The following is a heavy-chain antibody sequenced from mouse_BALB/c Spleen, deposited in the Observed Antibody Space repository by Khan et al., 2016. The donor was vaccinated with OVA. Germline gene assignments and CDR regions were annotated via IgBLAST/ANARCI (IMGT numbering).Heavy chain of an antibody. Sequence: EVELVESGGGLVQPGGSLKLSCAASGFTYSNYAMSWVRQTPEKRLEWVASISSGGSTYYPDSVKGRFTISRDNSRNILTLQMSSLGSEDTALYYCARDYWFAYWGQGTLVTVSA. CDR3: ARDYWFAY. CDR2: ISSGGST. J-gene: IGHJ3*01. CDR1: GFTYSNYA. V-gene: IGHV5-6-5*01.